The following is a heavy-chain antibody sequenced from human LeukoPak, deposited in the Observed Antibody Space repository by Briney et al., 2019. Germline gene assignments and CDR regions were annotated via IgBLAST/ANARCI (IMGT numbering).Heavy chain of an antibody. CDR2: VNRDGSET. D-gene: IGHD1-26*01. Sequence: GGSLRLSCAASGFALSSHWMTWVSQVPGRGPEWVANVNRDGSETYYLDSVKGRFTISKDNAKNSLYLQMNSLRAEDSAHYHCARNNGTAVWSQGTTVIVPS. CDR3: ARNNGTAV. J-gene: IGHJ6*02. CDR1: GFALSSHW. V-gene: IGHV3-7*03.